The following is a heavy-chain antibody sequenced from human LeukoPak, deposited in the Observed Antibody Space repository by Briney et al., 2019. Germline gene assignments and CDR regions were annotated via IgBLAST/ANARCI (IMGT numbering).Heavy chain of an antibody. CDR1: GGSISSYY. V-gene: IGHV4-59*01. D-gene: IGHD2-21*02. CDR2: IYYSGST. CDR3: ARATPAYCGDDCYSYYFDY. J-gene: IGHJ4*02. Sequence: SETLSPTCTVSGGSISSYYWSWIRQPPGKGLEWIGYIYYSGSTNYNPSLKSRVTILVDTSKNQFSLKLTSVTAADTAVYYCARATPAYCGDDCYSYYFDYWGQGTLVTVSS.